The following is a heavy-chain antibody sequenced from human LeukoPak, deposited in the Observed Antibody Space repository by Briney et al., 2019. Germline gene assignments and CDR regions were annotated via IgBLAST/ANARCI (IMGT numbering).Heavy chain of an antibody. Sequence: SQTLSLTCTVSGVSISSGDYYWSWIRQPPGKGLEWIGYIYYSGRTYYNPPLKSRVTISVDTSKNQFSLKLSSVTAAATPVYYCAGLGYTDRYYYGMDVWGKGTTVTVSS. CDR3: AGLGYTDRYYYGMDV. V-gene: IGHV4-30-4*01. D-gene: IGHD2-15*01. J-gene: IGHJ6*04. CDR1: GVSISSGDYY. CDR2: IYYSGRT.